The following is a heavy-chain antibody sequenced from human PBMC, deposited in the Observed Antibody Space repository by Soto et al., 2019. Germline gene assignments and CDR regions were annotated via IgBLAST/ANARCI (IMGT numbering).Heavy chain of an antibody. D-gene: IGHD2-15*01. CDR2: IWHTGRP. CDR3: VRDSRTGCSSINCYMH. J-gene: IGHJ4*02. Sequence: HXETLSLTCYVSGYSLTNNHWWSWVRQAPVKGLEWIGEIWHTGRPNYNPSLKSRVAISIDKSKNQFSLKLSSVTAADAAVYYCVRDSRTGCSSINCYMHWGQGTLVTVSS. V-gene: IGHV4-4*02. CDR1: GYSLTNNHW.